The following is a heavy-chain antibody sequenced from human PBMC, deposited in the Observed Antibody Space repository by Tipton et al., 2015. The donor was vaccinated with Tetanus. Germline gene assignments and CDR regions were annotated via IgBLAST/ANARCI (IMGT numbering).Heavy chain of an antibody. CDR2: TYHTGGT. J-gene: IGHJ4*02. D-gene: IGHD1-1*01. CDR1: GGSISRYS. CDR3: VRAPYNSPGKYYFDY. V-gene: IGHV4-30-2*01. Sequence: LRLSCTISGGSISRYSWNWIRQPAGKGLEWIGYTYHTGGTYYNPSLKSRVTTSVDRSSDQFSLRLTSVTAADTAIYYCVRAPYNSPGKYYFDYWGQGTLVTVSS.